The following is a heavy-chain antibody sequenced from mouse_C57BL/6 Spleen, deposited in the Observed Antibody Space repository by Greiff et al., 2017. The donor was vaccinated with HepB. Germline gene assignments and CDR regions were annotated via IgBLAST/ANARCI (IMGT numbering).Heavy chain of an antibody. J-gene: IGHJ4*01. CDR3: EIESGFTTLVSEAMGH. Sequence: VQLQQPGAELVKPGASVKVSCKASGYTFTSYWMHWVKQRPGQGLEWIGRIHPSDSDTNYNQKFKGKATLTVDKSSSTAYMQLSSLTSEDSAVYYCEIESGFTTLVSEAMGHWAERTSVTVSS. CDR2: IHPSDSDT. CDR1: GYTFTSYW. V-gene: IGHV1-74*01. D-gene: IGHD1-1*01.